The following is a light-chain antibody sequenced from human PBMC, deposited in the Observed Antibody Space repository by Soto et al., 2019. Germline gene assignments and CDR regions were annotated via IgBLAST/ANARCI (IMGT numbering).Light chain of an antibody. CDR2: KAS. CDR3: QPYTTYPLT. Sequence: DIQMTQSPSTLSASVGDRVTITCRASQSISTWLAWYQQKPGKAPKLLIYKASSLESGVPSRFSGSGSGTQFNRPISSLQPDDFATYYCQPYTTYPLTFGGGATVEIK. CDR1: QSISTW. V-gene: IGKV1-5*03. J-gene: IGKJ4*01.